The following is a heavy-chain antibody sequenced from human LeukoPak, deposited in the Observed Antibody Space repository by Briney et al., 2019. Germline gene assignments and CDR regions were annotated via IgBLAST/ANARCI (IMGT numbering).Heavy chain of an antibody. D-gene: IGHD1-26*01. J-gene: IGHJ3*02. CDR2: ISRGGST. V-gene: IGHV4-4*02. CDR1: GGSISSSSW. CDR3: ARINSGNYLRAFDI. Sequence: SGTLSLTCAVSGGSISSSSWWTWVRQSPGKGLEWIGEISRGGSTNYNPSLKSRVTISVDTSQNQFSLKPRSVTAADTAVYYCARINSGNYLRAFDIWGQGTMVTVSS.